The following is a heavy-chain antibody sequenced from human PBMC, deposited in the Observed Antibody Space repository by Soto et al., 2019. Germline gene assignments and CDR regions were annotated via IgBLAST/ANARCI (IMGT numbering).Heavy chain of an antibody. CDR2: IDTGTRHV. Sequence: EVQAVESGGGLVKPGGSLRLSCAASGFTFSSSDMNWVRQAPGKGLEWVSSIDTGTRHVYYADSVRGRFTISRDDAKNSLYLQMNSLRVEDTALYYCARRTVTTYHYFDYWGQGTLVTVSS. J-gene: IGHJ4*02. V-gene: IGHV3-21*01. CDR1: GFTFSSSD. CDR3: ARRTVTTYHYFDY. D-gene: IGHD4-17*01.